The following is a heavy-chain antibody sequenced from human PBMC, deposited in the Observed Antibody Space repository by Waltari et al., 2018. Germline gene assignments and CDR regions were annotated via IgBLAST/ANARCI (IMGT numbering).Heavy chain of an antibody. CDR2: ISVSDGT. V-gene: IGHV3-23*01. Sequence: EVQLLESGGDLVQPGGSLGLSCAASGITFTHTAINWVRLAPGTGLGWVSAISVSDGTYYADSVKGRFTISRDTSKNTVYLQMNGLRAEDTAVYYCATPFYNWDDPLHSWGQGTLVTVSS. J-gene: IGHJ4*02. D-gene: IGHD1-20*01. CDR1: GITFTHTA. CDR3: ATPFYNWDDPLHS.